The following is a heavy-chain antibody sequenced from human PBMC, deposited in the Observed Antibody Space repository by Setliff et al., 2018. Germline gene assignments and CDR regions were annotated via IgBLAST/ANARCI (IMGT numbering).Heavy chain of an antibody. CDR2: IYPSNSNI. CDR3: ARHRVGNSGYAIPILDF. J-gene: IGHJ4*02. D-gene: IGHD5-12*01. V-gene: IGHV5-51*01. Sequence: GWIRQYPGKGLEWMGIIYPSNSNIKYSPSFEAQITFSVDKSITTAYLQWSSLKASDTAIYYCARHRVGNSGYAIPILDFWGQGALVTVSS.